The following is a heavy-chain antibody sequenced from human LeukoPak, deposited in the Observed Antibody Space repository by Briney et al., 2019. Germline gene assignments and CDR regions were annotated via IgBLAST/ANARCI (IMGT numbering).Heavy chain of an antibody. D-gene: IGHD2-15*01. J-gene: IGHJ4*02. V-gene: IGHV4-4*02. Sequence: SGTLSLTCAVSGGSISRNNWWSWVRQPPGKGLEWIGEIYHSGSTNYNPSLKSRVTISVSKSKNQFSLKLTSVTAADTAVYYCARDVGGGPFFDYWGQGTLVTVSS. CDR2: IYHSGST. CDR3: ARDVGGGPFFDY. CDR1: GGSISRNNW.